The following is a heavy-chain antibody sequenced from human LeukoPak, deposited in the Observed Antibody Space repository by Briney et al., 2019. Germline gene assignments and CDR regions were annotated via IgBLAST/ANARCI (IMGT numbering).Heavy chain of an antibody. Sequence: GGPLRLSCAASGFTFSSYGMHWVRQAPGKGLEWVAVISYDGSNNYYVDSVKGRFTISRDNSMNTLYLQMNSLRGEDTAVYYCAQDDSGPFYWGQGTLVTVSS. V-gene: IGHV3-30*18. CDR2: ISYDGSNN. CDR1: GFTFSSYG. D-gene: IGHD1-26*01. CDR3: AQDDSGPFY. J-gene: IGHJ4*02.